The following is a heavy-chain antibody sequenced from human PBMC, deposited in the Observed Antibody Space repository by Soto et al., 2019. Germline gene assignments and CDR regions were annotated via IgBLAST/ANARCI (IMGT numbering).Heavy chain of an antibody. CDR2: IYHSGST. Sequence: QVQLQESGPGLVKPSGTLSLTCAVSGGSISSSNWWSWVRQPPGKGLEWIGEIYHSGSTNYNPSLQSRVTISVDKSKNQFSLKLSSVTAADTAVYYCARAGRKWYYYYYGMDVWGQGTTVTVSS. J-gene: IGHJ6*02. CDR3: ARAGRKWYYYYYGMDV. V-gene: IGHV4-4*02. D-gene: IGHD1-26*01. CDR1: GGSISSSNW.